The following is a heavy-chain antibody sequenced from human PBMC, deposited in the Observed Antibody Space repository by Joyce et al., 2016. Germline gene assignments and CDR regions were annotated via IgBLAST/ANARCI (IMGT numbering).Heavy chain of an antibody. J-gene: IGHJ6*03. CDR2: SSRSSNTI. V-gene: IGHV3-48*01. CDR3: ARATSYYFYYYMDV. Sequence: EVQLVESGGGLVQPGGSLSLSCAASGFTFNTYSRNWVRQAPGKGLEWGSYSSRSSNTIYYVDSVKGRFTIARDNAKNSLYLQMNSLRAEDTAVYFCARATSYYFYYYMDVWGKGTTVTVSS. CDR1: GFTFNTYS.